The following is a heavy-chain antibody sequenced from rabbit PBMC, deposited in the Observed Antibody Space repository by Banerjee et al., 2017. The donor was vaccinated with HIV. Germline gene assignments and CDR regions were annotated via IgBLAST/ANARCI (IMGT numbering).Heavy chain of an antibody. D-gene: IGHD6-1*01. V-gene: IGHV1S7*01. J-gene: IGHJ4*01. Sequence: QELVESGGGLVQAGESLKISCKASGIDFRSYGISWVRQAPGKGLEWIAYIYPDFGTTDYASWVNGRFTISLDNAQNTVFLQMTSLTAADTATYFCARAAGYGGYGFATGFNLWGPG. CDR2: IYPDFGTT. CDR1: GIDFRSYG. CDR3: ARAAGYGGYGFATGFNL.